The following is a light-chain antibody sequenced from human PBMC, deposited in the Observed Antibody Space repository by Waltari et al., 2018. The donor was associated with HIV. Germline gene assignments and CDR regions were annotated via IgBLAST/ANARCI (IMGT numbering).Light chain of an antibody. CDR1: SSDVGSYNL. CDR2: EVS. V-gene: IGLV2-14*02. CDR3: VSYATNNIPL. J-gene: IGLJ3*02. Sequence: ALTQPASVSGSPGQSITISCTGTSSDVGSYNLVSWYQQHPGKAPKLMIYEVSKRPSGVSNRFSGSKSGNTASLTISKLQAEDEAHYYCVSYATNNIPLFGGGTKLTVL.